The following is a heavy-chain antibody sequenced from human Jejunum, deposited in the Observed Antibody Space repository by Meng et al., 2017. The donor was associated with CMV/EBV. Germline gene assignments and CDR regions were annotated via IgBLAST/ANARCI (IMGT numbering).Heavy chain of an antibody. CDR1: TFDDSG. CDR2: INKKGCST. Sequence: TFDDSGMSGVRQVPGEGLEWVSGINKKGCSTGYADSVEGRFTISRDNAKNSLYLQMNSLRAEDTALYYCARRYYASGSYPTSGMDVWGQGTTVTVSS. D-gene: IGHD3-10*01. V-gene: IGHV3-20*03. J-gene: IGHJ6*02. CDR3: ARRYYASGSYPTSGMDV.